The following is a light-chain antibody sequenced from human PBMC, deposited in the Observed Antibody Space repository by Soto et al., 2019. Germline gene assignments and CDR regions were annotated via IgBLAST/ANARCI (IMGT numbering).Light chain of an antibody. CDR1: SSNIGTSS. Sequence: QSVLTQPHSASGTPGQRVTISCSGSSSNIGTSSVHWFQQLPGTAPKLLISTTNQRPSGVPERFSGSKSGTSDSLAISGLQSEEEADYYCAAWDDSLNGHVFVTGTKVNVL. J-gene: IGLJ1*01. CDR2: TTN. CDR3: AAWDDSLNGHV. V-gene: IGLV1-44*01.